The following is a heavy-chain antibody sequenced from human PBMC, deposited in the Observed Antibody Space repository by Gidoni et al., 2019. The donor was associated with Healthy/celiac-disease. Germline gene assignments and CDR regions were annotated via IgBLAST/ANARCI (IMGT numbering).Heavy chain of an antibody. D-gene: IGHD6-19*01. CDR3: AKSAGYSSGWLDAFDI. Sequence: EVQLVESGGGLVQPGGSLRLSCAPSAFTFRSYGMSWVRQAPGKGREWVSAISGSGGSTYYADSVKGRFTISRDNSKNTLYLQMNSLRAEDTAVYYCAKSAGYSSGWLDAFDIWGQGTMVTVSS. J-gene: IGHJ3*02. CDR2: ISGSGGST. CDR1: AFTFRSYG. V-gene: IGHV3-23*04.